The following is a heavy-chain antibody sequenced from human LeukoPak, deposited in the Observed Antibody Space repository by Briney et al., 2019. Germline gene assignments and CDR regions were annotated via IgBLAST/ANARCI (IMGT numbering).Heavy chain of an antibody. J-gene: IGHJ5*02. D-gene: IGHD5-18*01. CDR2: IYISGST. Sequence: SETLSLTCTVLGDSIRSYYWTWIRQPAGKGLEWVGHIYISGSTNYNPSLKSRVSMSVDTSKSQFSLSLTSVTVADTAVYYCPIVQPLKMVKSPWGQGILVTVSS. V-gene: IGHV4-4*07. CDR3: PIVQPLKMVKSP. CDR1: GDSIRSYY.